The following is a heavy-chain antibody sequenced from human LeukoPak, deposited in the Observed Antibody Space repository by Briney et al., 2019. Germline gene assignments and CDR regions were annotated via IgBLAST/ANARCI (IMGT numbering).Heavy chain of an antibody. D-gene: IGHD2-2*01. CDR2: INHSGST. CDR3: ARGVRVVPAAILLSDWFDP. CDR1: GGSFSGYY. V-gene: IGHV4-34*01. Sequence: SETLSLTCAVYGGSFSGYYWSWIRQPPGKGLEWIGEINHSGSTKYNPSLKSRVTISVDTSKNQFSLKLSSVTAADTAVYYCARGVRVVPAAILLSDWFDPWGQGTLVTVSS. J-gene: IGHJ5*02.